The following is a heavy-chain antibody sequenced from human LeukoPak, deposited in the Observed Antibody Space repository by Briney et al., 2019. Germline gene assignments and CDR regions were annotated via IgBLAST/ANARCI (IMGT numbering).Heavy chain of an antibody. CDR1: GGSISSYY. Sequence: SETLSLTCTVSGGSISSYYWSWIRQPAGKGLEWIGRIYTSGSTNYNPSLKSRVTMSVDTSKNQFSLKLSSVTAADTAVYYCARGRLTFGEGWFDPWGQGTLVTVSS. D-gene: IGHD3-16*01. CDR2: IYTSGST. J-gene: IGHJ5*02. V-gene: IGHV4-4*07. CDR3: ARGRLTFGEGWFDP.